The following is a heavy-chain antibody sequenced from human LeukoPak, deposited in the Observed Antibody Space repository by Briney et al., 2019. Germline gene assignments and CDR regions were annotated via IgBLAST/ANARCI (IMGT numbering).Heavy chain of an antibody. D-gene: IGHD3-16*02. CDR1: GYSFTSYW. CDR2: IYPGDSDT. V-gene: IGHV5-51*01. Sequence: GESLKISCKGSGYSFTSYWIGCVRQMPGKGLEWMGIIYPGDSDTRYSPSFQGQVTISADKSISTAYLQWSSLKASDTAMYYCARSEELSLYYFDYWGQGTLVTVSS. CDR3: ARSEELSLYYFDY. J-gene: IGHJ4*02.